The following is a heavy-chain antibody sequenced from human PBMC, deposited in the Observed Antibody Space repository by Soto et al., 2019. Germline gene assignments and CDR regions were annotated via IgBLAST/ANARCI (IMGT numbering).Heavy chain of an antibody. D-gene: IGHD1-1*01. CDR3: ARDWGTGYNCFDS. Sequence: SETLSLTCGVSGYSISSGYDWGWIRQPPGKGLEWIGSIDHSGSTHYNPSLKSRVTISLDTSKNQISLRLTSVTAADTAVYYCARDWGTGYNCFDSWGQGILVTVSS. V-gene: IGHV4-38-2*02. CDR1: GYSISSGYD. CDR2: IDHSGST. J-gene: IGHJ5*01.